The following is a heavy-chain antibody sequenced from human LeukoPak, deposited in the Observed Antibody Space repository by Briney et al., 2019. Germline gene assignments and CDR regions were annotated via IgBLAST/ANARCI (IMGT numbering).Heavy chain of an antibody. CDR3: ARDLELGATPDYYYYYGMDV. D-gene: IGHD1-26*01. V-gene: IGHV1-2*04. CDR2: INPNSGGT. J-gene: IGHJ6*02. Sequence: ASVKVSCKASGYTFTGYYMHWVRQAPGQGLEWMGWINPNSGGTNYAQKFQGWVTMTRDTSISTAYMELSRLRSDDTAVYYCARDLELGATPDYYYYYGMDVWGQGTTVTVSS. CDR1: GYTFTGYY.